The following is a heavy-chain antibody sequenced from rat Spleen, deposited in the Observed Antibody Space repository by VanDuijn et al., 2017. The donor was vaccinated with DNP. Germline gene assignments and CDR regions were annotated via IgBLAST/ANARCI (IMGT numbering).Heavy chain of an antibody. CDR2: ITYDGSST. J-gene: IGHJ3*01. CDR3: ASTRGNYGGYSVADWFAY. CDR1: GFTFSDYY. V-gene: IGHV5-7*01. D-gene: IGHD1-11*01. Sequence: EVQLVESGGGLVQPGRSLKLSCAASGFTFSDYYMAWVRQAPTKGLELVATITYDGSSTYYRDSVKGQYTTPRDNAKSTLYLQMDSLRSEDTATYYCASTRGNYGGYSVADWFAYWGQGTLVTVSS.